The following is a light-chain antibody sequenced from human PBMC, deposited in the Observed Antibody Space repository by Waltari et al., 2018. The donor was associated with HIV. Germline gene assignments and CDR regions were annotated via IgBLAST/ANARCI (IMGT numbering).Light chain of an antibody. Sequence: QLVLTQSPSASASLGASVKLPCLLRSGHINYAIPWHPQQPGKGPRYLMKINSDGSPSKGDGVPDRFSGSTSGAERYLTISSLQSEDEADYYCQTWATGIVVFGRGTKLTVL. CDR3: QTWATGIVV. J-gene: IGLJ2*01. V-gene: IGLV4-69*01. CDR2: INSDGSP. CDR1: SGHINYA.